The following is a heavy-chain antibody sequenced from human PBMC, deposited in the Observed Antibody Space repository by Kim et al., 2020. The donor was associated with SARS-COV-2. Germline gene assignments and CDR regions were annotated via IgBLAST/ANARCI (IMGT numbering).Heavy chain of an antibody. CDR1: GGSISSGGYY. J-gene: IGHJ6*02. CDR2: IYYSGST. Sequence: SETLSLTCTVSGGSISSGGYYWSWIRQHPGKGLEWIGYIYYSGSTYYNPSLKSRVTISVDTSKNQFSLKLSSVTAADTAVYYCARDSFARINCSSTSCYGAFNYYRLDIWGQGTTVTVSS. D-gene: IGHD2-2*01. V-gene: IGHV4-31*03. CDR3: ARDSFARINCSSTSCYGAFNYYRLDI.